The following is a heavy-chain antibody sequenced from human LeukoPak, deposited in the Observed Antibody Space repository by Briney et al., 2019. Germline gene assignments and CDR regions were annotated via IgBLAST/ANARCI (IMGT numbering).Heavy chain of an antibody. D-gene: IGHD3-10*02. CDR1: GFTFSSYE. CDR2: ISSSGSTI. J-gene: IGHJ6*04. V-gene: IGHV3-48*03. Sequence: GGSLRLSCAASGFTFSSYEMNWVRQAPGEGLEWGSYISSSGSTIYYADSVKGRFTISRDNAKNSLYLQMSSLRAEDTAVYYCAELGITMIGGVWGKGTTVTISS. CDR3: AELGITMIGGV.